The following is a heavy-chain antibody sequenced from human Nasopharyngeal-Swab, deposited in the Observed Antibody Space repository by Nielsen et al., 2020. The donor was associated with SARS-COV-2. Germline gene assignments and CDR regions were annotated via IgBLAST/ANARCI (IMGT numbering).Heavy chain of an antibody. CDR2: IYHSGST. Sequence: SCAVSGGSISSSNWWSWVRQPPGKGREWIGEIYHSGSTNYNPSLKSRVTISVDESKNQFSLKLSSVTAADTAVYFCERVVVCATTTAAFAIWGQGSLVTVSS. CDR3: ERVVVCATTTAAFAI. V-gene: IGHV4-4*01. J-gene: IGHJ3*02. D-gene: IGHD1-26*01. CDR1: GGSISSSNW.